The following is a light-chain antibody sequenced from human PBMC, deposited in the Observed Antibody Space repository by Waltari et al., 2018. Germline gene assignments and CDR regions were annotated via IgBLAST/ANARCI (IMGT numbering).Light chain of an antibody. CDR1: PSISTN. CDR3: QQYNNWPPWT. J-gene: IGKJ1*01. CDR2: GAS. V-gene: IGKV3-15*01. Sequence: ELVMTQSPATLSVSPGERATLSCRASPSISTNLAWYQQKPGQAPRLIIYGASTRATGFPARFSGSGSGTEFTLTISSLQSEDFAVYYCQQYNNWPPWTFGQGTKVEIK.